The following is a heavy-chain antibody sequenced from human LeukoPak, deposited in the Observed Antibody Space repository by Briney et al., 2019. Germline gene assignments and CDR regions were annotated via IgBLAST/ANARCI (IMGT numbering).Heavy chain of an antibody. J-gene: IGHJ5*02. D-gene: IGHD6-6*01. CDR3: ARDIISEYSSSHSHFDP. V-gene: IGHV4-59*11. CDR2: IYYSGST. CDR1: GGSISSQY. Sequence: SETLSLTCTVSGGSISSQYRSWIRQPPGKGLEWIGYIYYSGSTSYNPSLKSRVTISVDTSKNQFSLRLSSVTAADTAVYYCARDIISEYSSSHSHFDPWGQGTLVTVSS.